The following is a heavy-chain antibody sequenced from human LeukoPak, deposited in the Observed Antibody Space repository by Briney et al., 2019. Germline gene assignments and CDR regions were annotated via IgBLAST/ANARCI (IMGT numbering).Heavy chain of an antibody. Sequence: SETLSLTCTVSGGSISSYYWSWIRQPPGKGLEWIGYIYYSGSTNYNPSLKSRVTISVDTSKNQSSLKLSSVTAADTAVYYCARAYDSSGYYYPNFDYWGQGTLVTVSS. CDR3: ARAYDSSGYYYPNFDY. CDR1: GGSISSYY. V-gene: IGHV4-59*01. J-gene: IGHJ4*02. CDR2: IYYSGST. D-gene: IGHD3-22*01.